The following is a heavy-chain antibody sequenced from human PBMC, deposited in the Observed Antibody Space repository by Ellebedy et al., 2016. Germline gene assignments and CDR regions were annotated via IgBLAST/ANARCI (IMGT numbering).Heavy chain of an antibody. CDR3: AISPPNAKNDAFDI. D-gene: IGHD4/OR15-4a*01. CDR1: GGSFSGYY. V-gene: IGHV4-34*01. J-gene: IGHJ3*02. Sequence: SETLSLTCAVYGGSFSGYYWSWIRQPPGKGLEWIGEINHSGSTNYNPSLKSRVTISIDTSKNQFSLKLTSVTAADTAVYYCAISPPNAKNDAFDIWGQGTLVTVSS. CDR2: INHSGST.